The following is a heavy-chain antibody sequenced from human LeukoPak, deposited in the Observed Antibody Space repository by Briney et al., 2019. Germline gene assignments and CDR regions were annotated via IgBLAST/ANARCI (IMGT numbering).Heavy chain of an antibody. D-gene: IGHD6-13*01. J-gene: IGHJ4*02. V-gene: IGHV4-34*01. CDR1: GGSFSGYY. CDR3: ASTRSFSGFDY. Sequence: SETLSLTCAVYGGSFSGYYWSWIRQPPGKGLEWIGEINHSGSTNYNPSLKSRVTISVDTSKNQFSLKLSSVTAADTAVYYCASTRSFSGFDYWGQGTLVTVSS. CDR2: INHSGST.